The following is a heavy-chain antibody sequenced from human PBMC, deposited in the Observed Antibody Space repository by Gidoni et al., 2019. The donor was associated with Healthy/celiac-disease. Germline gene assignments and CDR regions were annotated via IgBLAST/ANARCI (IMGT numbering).Heavy chain of an antibody. CDR2: IWYDGSNK. J-gene: IGHJ3*02. CDR3: ARIMTTVTTKGPSDAFDI. CDR1: GFTFSSYG. V-gene: IGHV3-33*01. Sequence: QVQLVESGGGVVQPGRSLRLSCAASGFTFSSYGMHWVRQAPGKGLEWVAVIWYDGSNKYYADSVKGRFTISRDNSKNTLYLQMNSLRAEDTAVYYCARIMTTVTTKGPSDAFDIWGQGTMVTVSS. D-gene: IGHD4-17*01.